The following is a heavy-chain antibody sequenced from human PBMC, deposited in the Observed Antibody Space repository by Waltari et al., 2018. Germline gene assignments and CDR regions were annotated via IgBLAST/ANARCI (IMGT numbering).Heavy chain of an antibody. CDR3: ARLSEY. CDR1: GYIFNDYY. Sequence: QVDLVQSGPEVKKPGASVKVSCKTSGYIFNDYYLHWVRRAPVQGLEWLGWINPNGGATYYAPKFRDRVTITTDTSIRTVYMHLTSLTSDDTALYFCARLSEYWGQGTLITVSS. V-gene: IGHV1-2*02. CDR2: INPNGGAT. J-gene: IGHJ4*02.